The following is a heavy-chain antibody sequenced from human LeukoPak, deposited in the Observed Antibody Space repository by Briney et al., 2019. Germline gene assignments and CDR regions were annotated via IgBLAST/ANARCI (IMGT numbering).Heavy chain of an antibody. D-gene: IGHD4-11*01. J-gene: IGHJ4*02. CDR1: GFTFGDYA. Sequence: GGSLRLSCTASGFTFGDYAMSWVRQAPGKGLEWVGFIRSKAYGGTTEYAASVKGRFTISRDDSKSIAYLQMNSLKTEDTAVYYCTRETTDLYYSDYWGQGTLVTVSS. V-gene: IGHV3-49*04. CDR2: IRSKAYGGTT. CDR3: TRETTDLYYSDY.